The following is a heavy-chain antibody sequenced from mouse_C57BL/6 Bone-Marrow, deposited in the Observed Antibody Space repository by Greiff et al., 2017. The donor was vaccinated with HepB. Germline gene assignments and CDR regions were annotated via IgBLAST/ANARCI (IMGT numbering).Heavy chain of an antibody. CDR3: AREGDNDYDERDGDNDD. CDR2: IDPEDGET. CDR1: GFNIKDYY. V-gene: IGHV14-2*01. J-gene: IGHJ1*03. D-gene: IGHD2-4*01. Sequence: VQLKESGAELVKPGASVKLSCTASGFNIKDYYMHWVKQRTEQGLEWIGRIDPEDGETKYAPKFQGKTTITADTSSNTAYLQLSSLTSEDTAVYYCAREGDNDYDERDGDNDDWGTGTTVTVST.